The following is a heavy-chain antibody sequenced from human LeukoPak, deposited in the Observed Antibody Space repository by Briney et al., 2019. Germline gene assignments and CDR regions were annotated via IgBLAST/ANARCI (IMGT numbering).Heavy chain of an antibody. CDR2: ITTSGNSI. D-gene: IGHD1-26*01. CDR3: ARGGSVSYYSDY. Sequence: PGGSLRLSCAASGFTFSAYEMNWVHQAPGKGLEWVSYITTSGNSIYYADSVKGRFTISRDNTKNSLYLQMNSLRAEDTAVYYCARGGSVSYYSDYWGQGTLVPVSS. CDR1: GFTFSAYE. J-gene: IGHJ4*02. V-gene: IGHV3-48*03.